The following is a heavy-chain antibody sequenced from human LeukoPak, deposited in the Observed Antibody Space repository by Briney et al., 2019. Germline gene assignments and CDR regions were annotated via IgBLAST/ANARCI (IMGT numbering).Heavy chain of an antibody. CDR3: AKVVPRYSDYYYGMDV. CDR1: GFTFDDYA. J-gene: IGHJ6*02. CDR2: ISWNSGSI. D-gene: IGHD2-15*01. Sequence: PGGSLRLSCAAPGFTFDDYAMHWVRQAPGKGLEWVSGISWNSGSIGYADSVKGRFTISRDNAKNSLYLQMNSLRAEDTALYYCAKVVPRYSDYYYGMDVWGQGTTVTVSS. V-gene: IGHV3-9*01.